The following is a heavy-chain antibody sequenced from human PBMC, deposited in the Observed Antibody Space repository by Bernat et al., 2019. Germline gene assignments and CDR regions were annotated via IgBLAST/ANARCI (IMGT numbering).Heavy chain of an antibody. Sequence: QVQLVESGGGVVQPGRSLRLTCAASGFTFSSYGMHWVRQAPGKGLEWAAVISYDGSHRYYADSGKGRFSISRDNSTNTLYLQMNSPRAENTAVYSCAKDPYDRSGYYYFDYWGQGSLVTVSS. J-gene: IGHJ4*02. CDR1: GFTFSSYG. V-gene: IGHV3-30*18. CDR3: AKDPYDRSGYYYFDY. D-gene: IGHD3-22*01. CDR2: ISYDGSHR.